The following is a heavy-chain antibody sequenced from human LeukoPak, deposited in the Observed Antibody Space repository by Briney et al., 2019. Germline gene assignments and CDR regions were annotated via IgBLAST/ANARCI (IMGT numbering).Heavy chain of an antibody. CDR3: ARDLIGYYSSSWYPKGIDY. Sequence: SVKVSCKASGYTFTGYYMHWVRQAPGQGLEWMGGIIPIFGTANYAQKFQGRVTITADKSTSTAYMELSSLRSEDTAVYYCARDLIGYYSSSWYPKGIDYWGQGTLVTVSS. D-gene: IGHD6-13*01. J-gene: IGHJ4*02. V-gene: IGHV1-69*06. CDR2: IIPIFGTA. CDR1: GYTFTGYY.